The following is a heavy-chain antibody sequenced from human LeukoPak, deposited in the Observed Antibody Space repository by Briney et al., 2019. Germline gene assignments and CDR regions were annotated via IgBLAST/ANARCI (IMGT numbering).Heavy chain of an antibody. D-gene: IGHD2-15*01. CDR3: ARTLGPYCSGGSCSSLYYFGY. Sequence: ASVKVSCKASGYTFTGYYMHWVRQAPGQGLEWMGWINPNSGGTNYAQKFQGRVTMTRDTSISTAYMELSRLRSDDTAVYYCARTLGPYCSGGSCSSLYYFGYWGQGTLVTVSS. V-gene: IGHV1-2*02. CDR1: GYTFTGYY. CDR2: INPNSGGT. J-gene: IGHJ4*02.